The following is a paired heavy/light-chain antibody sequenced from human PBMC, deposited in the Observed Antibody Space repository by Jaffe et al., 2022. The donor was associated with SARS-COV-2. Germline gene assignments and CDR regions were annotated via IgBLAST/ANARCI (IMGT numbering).Light chain of an antibody. J-gene: IGKJ1*01. Sequence: EIVLTQSPATLSLSPGERATLSCRASQSVSSYLAWYQQKPGQAPRLLIYDASNRATGIPARFSGSGSGTDFTLTISSLEAEDFAVYYCQQRSIWPRTFGQGTKVEIK. V-gene: IGKV3-11*01. CDR1: QSVSSY. CDR3: QQRSIWPRT. CDR2: DAS.
Heavy chain of an antibody. V-gene: IGHV3-64*02. Sequence: EVQLVESGEGLVQPGGSLRLSCAASGFSFSSYAMHWVRQAPGKGLESVSAITNDGGSTYYADSVKGRFTISRDNSKNTLYLQMGSLRAEDMAVYYCARRGGSGWYDYWGQGTLVTVSS. CDR3: ARRGGSGWYDY. J-gene: IGHJ4*02. CDR2: ITNDGGST. D-gene: IGHD6-19*01. CDR1: GFSFSSYA.